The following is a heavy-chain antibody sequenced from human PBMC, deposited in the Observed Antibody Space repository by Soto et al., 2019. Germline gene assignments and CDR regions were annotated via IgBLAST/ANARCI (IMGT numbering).Heavy chain of an antibody. CDR3: ASSRYCSGYCYTNSLYYFDY. CDR2: INPDNGGT. D-gene: IGHD2-21*02. V-gene: IGHV1-2*02. CDR1: GYTFAGPS. Sequence: GASLKVSCKDFGYTFAGPSLNWGRQAPGQGLEWMGWINPDNGGTNYAQRFQGRVTMTRDTSISTAYMELSKLRSDDTAVYYCASSRYCSGYCYTNSLYYFDYWGQGALVTVSS. J-gene: IGHJ4*02.